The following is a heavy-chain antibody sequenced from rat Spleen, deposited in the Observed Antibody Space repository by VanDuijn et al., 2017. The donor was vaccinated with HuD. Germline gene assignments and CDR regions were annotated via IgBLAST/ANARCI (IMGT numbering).Heavy chain of an antibody. V-gene: IGHV5-29*01. CDR1: GFTFSNYG. D-gene: IGHD1-11*01. CDR3: ARHAMRVLLVDY. J-gene: IGHJ2*01. Sequence: EVQLVESGGGLVQPGRSLKLSCAASGFTFSNYGMAWVRQAPTKGLEWVATISYDGSSTYYRDSVKGRFPISRDNAKTTLYLQMDSLRSEDTATYYCARHAMRVLLVDYWGQGVMVTVSS. CDR2: ISYDGSST.